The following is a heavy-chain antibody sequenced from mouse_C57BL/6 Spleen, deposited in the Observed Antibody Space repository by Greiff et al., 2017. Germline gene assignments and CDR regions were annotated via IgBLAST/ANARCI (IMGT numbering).Heavy chain of an antibody. CDR2: ISYSGST. Sequence: EVQLQESGPGMVKPSQSLSLTCTVTGYSITSGYDWHWIRHFPGNKLEWMGYISYSGSTNYNPSLKSRISITHDTSKNHFFLKLNSVTTEYTATYYGARDEYGNYGGYFDVWGTGTTVTVSS. V-gene: IGHV3-1*01. CDR1: GYSITSGYD. D-gene: IGHD2-10*02. J-gene: IGHJ1*03. CDR3: ARDEYGNYGGYFDV.